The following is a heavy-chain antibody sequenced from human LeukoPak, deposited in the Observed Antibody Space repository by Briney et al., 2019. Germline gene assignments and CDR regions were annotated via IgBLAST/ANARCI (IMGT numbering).Heavy chain of an antibody. CDR3: ARDRGDCSATSCQSDYFDY. CDR1: GFTFSSSG. Sequence: PGGSLRLSCAASGFTFSSSGMHWVRQAPDKGLEWVAIIWFDGTHIHYSDSVKGRFTISRGNSKNTLYLQMNSLRAEDTAVYYCARDRGDCSATSCQSDYFDYWGQGTLVTVSS. D-gene: IGHD2-15*01. V-gene: IGHV3-33*01. J-gene: IGHJ4*02. CDR2: IWFDGTHI.